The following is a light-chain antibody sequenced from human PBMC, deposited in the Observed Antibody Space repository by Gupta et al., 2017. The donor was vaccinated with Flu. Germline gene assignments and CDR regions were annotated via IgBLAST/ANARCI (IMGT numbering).Light chain of an antibody. V-gene: IGLV2-8*01. Sequence: QTALTPPPSASASPGQSGTISCTGTSDDVGGYDDASWYLQPPVKAPKLIIDEVAKRPSGVPDRFAGSKSDNTASLTVSGLQAEDEGHYCCSSFTDSGIVVFGGGTKLTVL. J-gene: IGLJ2*01. CDR1: SDDVGGYDD. CDR2: EVA. CDR3: SSFTDSGIVV.